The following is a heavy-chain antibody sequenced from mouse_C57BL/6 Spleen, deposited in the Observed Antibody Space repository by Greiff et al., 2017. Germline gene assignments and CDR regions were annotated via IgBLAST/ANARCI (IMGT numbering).Heavy chain of an antibody. CDR1: GYTFTSYW. CDR2: IYPSDSET. V-gene: IGHV1-61*01. CDR3: ARGQRRRRAMDY. D-gene: IGHD3-2*02. Sequence: VQLQQPGAELVRPGSSVKLSCKASGYTFTSYWMDWVKQRPGQGLEWIGNIYPSDSETHYNQKFKDKATLTVDKSSSTAYMQLSSLTSEDAAVYYCARGQRRRRAMDYWGQGTAVTVSS. J-gene: IGHJ4*01.